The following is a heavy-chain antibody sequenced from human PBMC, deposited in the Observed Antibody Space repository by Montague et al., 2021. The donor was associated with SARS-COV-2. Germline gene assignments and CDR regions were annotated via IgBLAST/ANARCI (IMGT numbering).Heavy chain of an antibody. CDR1: GFTFSSYW. D-gene: IGHD2/OR15-2a*01. CDR3: AKGGFYRFDAFDT. J-gene: IGHJ3*02. Sequence: SLRLSCAASGFTFSSYWMHWVRQAPGKGLVWVSRINSDGSSTSYADSVKGRFTISRDNAKNTLYLQMNNLRAEDTAVYYCAKGGFYRFDAFDTWGQGTIVTVSS. CDR2: INSDGSST. V-gene: IGHV3-74*01.